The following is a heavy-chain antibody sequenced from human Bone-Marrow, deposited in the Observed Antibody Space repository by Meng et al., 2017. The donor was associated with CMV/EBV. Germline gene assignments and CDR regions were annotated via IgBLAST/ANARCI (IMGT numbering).Heavy chain of an antibody. V-gene: IGHV4-61*01. CDR2: IYYSGST. CDR1: GGSVSSGSYY. Sequence: SETLSLTCTVSGGSVSSGSYYWSWIRQPPGKGLEWIGYIYYSGSTNYNPSLKSRVTISVDTSKNQFSLKLSSVTAADTAVYYCARDATPGGYWSGGSCYSHDAFDIWGQGTMVTFSS. D-gene: IGHD2-15*01. J-gene: IGHJ3*02. CDR3: ARDATPGGYWSGGSCYSHDAFDI.